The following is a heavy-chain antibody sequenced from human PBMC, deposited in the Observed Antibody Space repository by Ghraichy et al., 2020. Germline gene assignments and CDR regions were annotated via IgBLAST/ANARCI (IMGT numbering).Heavy chain of an antibody. V-gene: IGHV1-18*01. CDR2: ISAYNGNT. Sequence: ASVKVSCKASGYTFTSYGISWVRQAPGQGLEWMGWISAYNGNTNYAQKLQGRVTMTTDTSTSTAYMELRSLRSDDTAVYYCAREYGVTIFGVVMPLPVHYYMDVWGKGTTVTVSS. D-gene: IGHD3-3*01. J-gene: IGHJ6*03. CDR3: AREYGVTIFGVVMPLPVHYYMDV. CDR1: GYTFTSYG.